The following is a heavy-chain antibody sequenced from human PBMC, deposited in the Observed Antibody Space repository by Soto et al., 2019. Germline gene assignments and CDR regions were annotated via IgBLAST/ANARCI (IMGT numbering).Heavy chain of an antibody. D-gene: IGHD3-10*01. CDR1: GFTFNSYA. J-gene: IGHJ6*02. CDR2: VSAGDDMT. Sequence: DVQVLESGGDLVQPGGSLRLSCAASGFTFNSYAMSWVRQAPGKGLEWVSSVSAGDDMTYYSDSVKGRFTISRDNSNNALFLQMNSLRIEDTALYYCARGDRGGSGSPASYYYSGLDVWGQGTTVTVS. CDR3: ARGDRGGSGSPASYYYSGLDV. V-gene: IGHV3-23*01.